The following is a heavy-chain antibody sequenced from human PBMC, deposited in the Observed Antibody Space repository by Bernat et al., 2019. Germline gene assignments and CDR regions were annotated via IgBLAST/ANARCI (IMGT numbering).Heavy chain of an antibody. J-gene: IGHJ4*02. D-gene: IGHD3-22*01. Sequence: EVQLVESGGGLIQPGGSLRLSCAASGFSVSRNYMSWVRQAPGKGLEWVSVIYIGGGTYYADSVKGRFLISRDSSKNTLDLQMNSLRAEDTAVYYCARDSSGPLYWGQGTLVTVFS. CDR2: IYIGGGT. CDR1: GFSVSRNY. V-gene: IGHV3-53*01. CDR3: ARDSSGPLY.